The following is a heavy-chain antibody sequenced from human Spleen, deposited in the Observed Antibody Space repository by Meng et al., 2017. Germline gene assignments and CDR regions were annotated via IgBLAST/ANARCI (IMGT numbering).Heavy chain of an antibody. J-gene: IGHJ4*02. CDR3: AHYKDSNFGVVTYFDY. CDR1: GFSVTTSCMG. CDR2: IFCHVDK. V-gene: IGHV2-5*01. D-gene: IGHD3-3*01. Sequence: QILSQEPLPPLSQPPPTPTLTCTFSGFSVTTSCMGVCLFRQPPGQPLEWLGLIFCHVDKRDSPSLKSRLTITKDTSKKTVVLTMTHMDPVDTATYYCAHYKDSNFGVVTYFDYWGQGTLVTVSS.